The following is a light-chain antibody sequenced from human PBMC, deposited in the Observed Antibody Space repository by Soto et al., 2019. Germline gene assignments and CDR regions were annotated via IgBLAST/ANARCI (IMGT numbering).Light chain of an antibody. J-gene: IGLJ1*01. CDR3: ETWDSNTRV. V-gene: IGLV4-60*03. Sequence: QSVLTQSSSASASLGSSVKLTCTLSSGHSSYIIAWHQQQPGKAPRYLMKLEGSGSYIKGSGVPDRFSGSSSGADRYLTISNLQSEDEADYYCETWDSNTRVFGTGTKLTVL. CDR2: LEGSGSY. CDR1: SGHSSYI.